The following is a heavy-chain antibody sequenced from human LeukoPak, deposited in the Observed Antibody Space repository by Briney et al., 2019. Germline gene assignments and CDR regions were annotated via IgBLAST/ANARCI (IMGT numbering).Heavy chain of an antibody. CDR1: GFTFSDNA. V-gene: IGHV3-23*01. D-gene: IGHD3-16*01. CDR2: ISGGGVAT. Sequence: GGSLRLSCAASGFTFSDNAMTWVRQTPGKGLEWVSTISGGGVATWYADSVKGRFTISRDNYKSTLYLQMNSLRAEDTAVYYCAKDGGVTHYYYYMDVWGKGTTVTVSS. J-gene: IGHJ6*03. CDR3: AKDGGVTHYYYYMDV.